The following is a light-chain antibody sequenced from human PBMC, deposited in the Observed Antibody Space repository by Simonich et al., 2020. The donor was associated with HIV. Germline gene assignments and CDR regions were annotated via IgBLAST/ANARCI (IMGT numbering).Light chain of an antibody. CDR2: WAS. CDR1: QSVLYSSNNKTY. V-gene: IGKV4-1*01. CDR3: QQYYDTPYT. Sequence: DIVMTQSPDSLAVSLGERATINCKSSQSVLYSSNNKTYLAWYQQKPGQPPKLLIYWASTRESGVPDRFIGSGSGPDFTLTISSLQAEDVAVYYCQQYYDTPYTFGQGTKLEIK. J-gene: IGKJ2*01.